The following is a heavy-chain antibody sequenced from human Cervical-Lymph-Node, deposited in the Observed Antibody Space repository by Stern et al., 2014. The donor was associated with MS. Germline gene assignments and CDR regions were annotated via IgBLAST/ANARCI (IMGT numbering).Heavy chain of an antibody. CDR1: GFSFSSYG. CDR3: ARDAIRDAFLMDH. J-gene: IGHJ4*02. V-gene: IGHV3-33*01. CDR2: IGFDGSDK. Sequence: VQLVESGGGVVQPGRSMRLSCAASGFSFSSYGMHWVRQAPGKGLEWVSVIGFDGSDKNYADSVKGRFTISRDNSKGTLFLQMNSLRAEDTAVYYCARDAIRDAFLMDHWGQGTLVTVSS. D-gene: IGHD5-24*01.